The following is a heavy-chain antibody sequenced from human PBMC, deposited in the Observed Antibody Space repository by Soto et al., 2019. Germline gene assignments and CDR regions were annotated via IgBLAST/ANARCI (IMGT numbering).Heavy chain of an antibody. CDR1: GFTFSLHA. Sequence: GGSLRLSCAASGFTFSLHAMHWVRQAPGKGLEWVAAISYDGSNKSSADSVKGRFTISRDNSKNTLFLKMNSLRAEDTAVYYSARDSSDYIRDYYDFGMDVWGQGATVTVCS. V-gene: IGHV3-30*04. CDR3: ARDSSDYIRDYYDFGMDV. J-gene: IGHJ6*02. CDR2: ISYDGSNK. D-gene: IGHD3-16*01.